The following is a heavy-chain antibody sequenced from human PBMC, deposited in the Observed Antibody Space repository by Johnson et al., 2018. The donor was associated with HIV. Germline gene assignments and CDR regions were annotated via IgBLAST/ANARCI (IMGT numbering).Heavy chain of an antibody. J-gene: IGHJ3*02. Sequence: VQLVESGGGVVQPGGSLRLSCAASGFTVSSNYMSWVRQAPGKGLEWVSVIYSGGSTYYADSVKGRFTISRDNSKNTLYLQMNSLRAEDTAVYYCASRGPSSSGAFDIWGQGTMVTVSS. V-gene: IGHV3-66*01. D-gene: IGHD6-6*01. CDR1: GFTVSSNY. CDR2: IYSGGST. CDR3: ASRGPSSSGAFDI.